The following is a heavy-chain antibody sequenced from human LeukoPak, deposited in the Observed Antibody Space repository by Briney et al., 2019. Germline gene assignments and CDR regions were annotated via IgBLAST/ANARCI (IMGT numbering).Heavy chain of an antibody. V-gene: IGHV4-59*01. CDR1: GGSISNYY. J-gene: IGHJ4*02. D-gene: IGHD6-13*01. CDR3: ARGVYIAAAQYGY. CDR2: IYYSGTT. Sequence: SETLSLTCTISGGSISNYYWSWIRQPPGKGLEWIGYIYYSGTTNYNPSLKSRVTISVDTSKNQFSLKLNSVTAADTAVYYCARGVYIAAAQYGYWGQGTLVTVSS.